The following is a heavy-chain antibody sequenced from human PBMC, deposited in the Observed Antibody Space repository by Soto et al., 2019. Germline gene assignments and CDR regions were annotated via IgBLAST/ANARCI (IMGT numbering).Heavy chain of an antibody. CDR3: ERGGDTSGSWPRY. J-gene: IGHJ4*02. CDR1: GLTFSSYS. V-gene: IGHV3-21*01. CDR2: ISSSSTYI. D-gene: IGHD5-12*01. Sequence: GXYRRVSCAAAGLTFSSYSLSWVRQAPGKGLEWASSISSSSTYIYYADSVRGRFTISRDDAKNSLFLQMSSLRVEDTAVYYCERGGDTSGSWPRYWGQGTLVTVSS.